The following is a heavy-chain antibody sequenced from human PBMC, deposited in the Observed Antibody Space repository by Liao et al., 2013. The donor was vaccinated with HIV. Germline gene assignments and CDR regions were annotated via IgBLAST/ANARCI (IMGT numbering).Heavy chain of an antibody. CDR2: IYYSGST. D-gene: IGHD3-10*01. Sequence: QVQLQESGSGLVKPSETLSLTCTVSGGSISSYYWSWIRQPPGKGLEWIGYIYYSGSTNYNPSLKSRVTISVDTSKNQFSLKLSSVTAADTAVYYCARVMSYYGSGSYPRRPHYFDYWGQGTLVTVSS. J-gene: IGHJ4*02. CDR1: GGSISSYY. V-gene: IGHV4-59*01. CDR3: ARVMSYYGSGSYPRRPHYFDY.